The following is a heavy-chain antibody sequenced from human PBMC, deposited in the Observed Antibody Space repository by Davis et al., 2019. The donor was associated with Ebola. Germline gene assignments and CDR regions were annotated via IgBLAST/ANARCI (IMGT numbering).Heavy chain of an antibody. J-gene: IGHJ4*02. CDR1: GGSFSGYY. CDR3: ARGPSIANFDY. CDR2: INHSGST. V-gene: IGHV4-34*01. D-gene: IGHD6-6*01. Sequence: SQTLSLTCAVYGGSFSGYYWGWIRQPPGKGLEWIGEINHSGSTNYNPSLKSRVTISVDTSKNQFSLKLSSVTAADTAVYYCARGPSIANFDYWGQGTLVTVSS.